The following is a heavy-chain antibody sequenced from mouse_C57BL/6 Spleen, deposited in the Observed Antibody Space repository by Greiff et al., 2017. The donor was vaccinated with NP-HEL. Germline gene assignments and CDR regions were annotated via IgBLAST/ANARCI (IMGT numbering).Heavy chain of an antibody. V-gene: IGHV3-6*01. Sequence: EVKLQESGPGLVKPSQSLSLTCSVTGYSITSGYYWNWIRQFPGNKLEWMGYISYDGSNNYNPSLKNRISITRDTSKNQFFLKLNSVTTEDTATYYCARGPLYYGSSYWYFDVWGTGTTVTVSS. CDR3: ARGPLYYGSSYWYFDV. D-gene: IGHD1-1*01. CDR1: GYSITSGYY. J-gene: IGHJ1*03. CDR2: ISYDGSN.